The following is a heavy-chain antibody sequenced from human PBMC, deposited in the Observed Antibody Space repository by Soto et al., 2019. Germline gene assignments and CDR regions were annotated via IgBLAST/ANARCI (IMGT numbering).Heavy chain of an antibody. D-gene: IGHD3-10*01. J-gene: IGHJ3*02. CDR2: TIPVFNTA. V-gene: IGHV1-69*06. CDR1: GGTLSDHG. Sequence: QVQPEQSGAEVKKPGSSVKVSCKASGGTLSDHGVAWLRQAPGQGLEWMGGTIPVFNTAKYSEKFQGGVTVTADKFTHIAYMELSSLRSWDTAFYFCARGVYGSGNYYTGPSTFDIWGQGTMIIVSS. CDR3: ARGVYGSGNYYTGPSTFDI.